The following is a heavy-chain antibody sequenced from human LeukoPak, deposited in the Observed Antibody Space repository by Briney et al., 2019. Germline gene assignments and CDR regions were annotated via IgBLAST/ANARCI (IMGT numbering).Heavy chain of an antibody. Sequence: GESLKFSCKGSGYRFTSYWIGWVRQMPGKGLEWMGIIHPGDSDTRYSPSFQGQVTISADKSISTAYLQWSSLKASDTAMYYCARPYDSSGYYASGIDYWGQGTLVTVSS. CDR2: IHPGDSDT. J-gene: IGHJ4*02. D-gene: IGHD3-22*01. V-gene: IGHV5-51*01. CDR3: ARPYDSSGYYASGIDY. CDR1: GYRFTSYW.